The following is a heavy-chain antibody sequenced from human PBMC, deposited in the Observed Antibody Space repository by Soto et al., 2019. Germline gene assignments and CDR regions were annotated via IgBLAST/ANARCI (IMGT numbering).Heavy chain of an antibody. V-gene: IGHV3-30*18. Sequence: QVQLVESGGGVVQPGRSLRLSCAASGFTFSSYGMHWVRQAPGKGLEWVAVISDDGSNKYYADSVKGRFTISRDNSKNALYMQMNSLRAEDTAVYYCAKAPHRVWSYGWFDPWGQGTMVTVSS. J-gene: IGHJ5*02. D-gene: IGHD1-26*01. CDR2: ISDDGSNK. CDR1: GFTFSSYG. CDR3: AKAPHRVWSYGWFDP.